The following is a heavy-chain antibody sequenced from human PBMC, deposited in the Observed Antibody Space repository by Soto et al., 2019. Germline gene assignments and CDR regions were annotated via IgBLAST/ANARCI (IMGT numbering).Heavy chain of an antibody. Sequence: GGSLRLSCAASGFTFSSYAMSWVRQAPGKGLEWVSAISGSGGSTYYADSVKGRFTISRDNSKTTLYLQMNSLRAEDTAVYYCAKDSFSGGDFWSGFSDYYYMDVWGKGTTVTVSS. CDR1: GFTFSSYA. CDR3: AKDSFSGGDFWSGFSDYYYMDV. J-gene: IGHJ6*03. V-gene: IGHV3-23*01. D-gene: IGHD3-3*01. CDR2: ISGSGGST.